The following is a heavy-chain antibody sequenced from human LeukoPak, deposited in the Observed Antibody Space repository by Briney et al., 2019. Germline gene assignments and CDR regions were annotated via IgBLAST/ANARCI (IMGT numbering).Heavy chain of an antibody. CDR1: GYTFTSYG. J-gene: IGHJ4*02. Sequence: ASVKVSCKASGYTFTSYGISWVRQAPGQGPEWMGWISAYNGNTNYAQKLQGRVTMTTDTSTSTAYMELRSLRSDDTAVYYCARDWEYCSSTSCSSYYFDYWGQGTLVTVSS. D-gene: IGHD2-2*01. CDR2: ISAYNGNT. CDR3: ARDWEYCSSTSCSSYYFDY. V-gene: IGHV1-18*01.